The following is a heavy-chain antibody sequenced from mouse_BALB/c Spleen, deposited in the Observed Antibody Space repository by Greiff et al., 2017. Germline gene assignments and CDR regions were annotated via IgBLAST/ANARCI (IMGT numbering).Heavy chain of an antibody. V-gene: IGHV3-8*02. Sequence: EVKLVESGPSLVKPSQTLSLTCSVTGDSITSGYWNWIRKFPGNKLEYMGYISYSGSTYYNPSLKSRISITRDTSKNQYYLQLNSVTTEDTATYYCARSLDYYGSSHWYFDVWGAGTTVTVSS. CDR1: GDSITSGY. D-gene: IGHD1-1*01. CDR3: ARSLDYYGSSHWYFDV. CDR2: ISYSGST. J-gene: IGHJ1*01.